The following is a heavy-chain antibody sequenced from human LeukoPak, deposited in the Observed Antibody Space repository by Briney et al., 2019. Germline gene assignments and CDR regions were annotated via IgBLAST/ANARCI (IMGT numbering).Heavy chain of an antibody. Sequence: SSVKVSCKASGGTFSSYAISWVRQAPGQGLEWMGGIIPIFGTANYAQKFQGKVTIIADESTSTAYMELSSLRSEDTAVYYCARGHYDILTGLRNFDYWGQGTLVTVSS. CDR2: IIPIFGTA. CDR3: ARGHYDILTGLRNFDY. D-gene: IGHD3-9*01. V-gene: IGHV1-69*01. CDR1: GGTFSSYA. J-gene: IGHJ4*02.